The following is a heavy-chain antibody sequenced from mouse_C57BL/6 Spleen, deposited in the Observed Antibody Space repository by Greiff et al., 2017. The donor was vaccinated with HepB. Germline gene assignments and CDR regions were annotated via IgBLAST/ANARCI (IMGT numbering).Heavy chain of an antibody. V-gene: IGHV1-15*01. Sequence: QVQLQQSGAELVRPGASVTLSCKASGYTFTDYEMHWVKQTPVHGLEWIGAIDPETGGTAYNQKFKGKAILTADKSSSTAYMELRSLTSEDSAVYYCTRRDYGKKGPDYWGQGTTLTVSS. D-gene: IGHD2-1*01. CDR3: TRRDYGKKGPDY. CDR2: IDPETGGT. J-gene: IGHJ2*01. CDR1: GYTFTDYE.